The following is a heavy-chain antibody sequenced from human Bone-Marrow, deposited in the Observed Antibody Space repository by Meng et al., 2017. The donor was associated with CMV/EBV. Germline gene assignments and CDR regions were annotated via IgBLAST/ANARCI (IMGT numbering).Heavy chain of an antibody. CDR1: GDTFNTYT. J-gene: IGHJ4*02. CDR2: FDPEDGET. D-gene: IGHD3-3*01. CDR3: AAAPRVEWLGGFDY. V-gene: IGHV1-24*01. Sequence: ASVKVSCKASGDTFNTYTINWVRQAPGKGLEWMGGFDPEDGETIYAQKFQGRVTMTEDTSTDTAYMELSSLRSEDTAVYYCAAAPRVEWLGGFDYWGQGTLVTVSS.